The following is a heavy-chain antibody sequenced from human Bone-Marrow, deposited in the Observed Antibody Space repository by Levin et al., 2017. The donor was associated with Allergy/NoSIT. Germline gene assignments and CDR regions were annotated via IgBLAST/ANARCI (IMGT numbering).Heavy chain of an antibody. CDR1: GFTFDDYA. J-gene: IGHJ4*02. CDR3: AKDSCSTFSCYLNY. V-gene: IGHV3-9*01. Sequence: SLKISCAASGFTFDDYAMNWVRQAPGKGLEWVSGISWNSGNIGYADSVKGRFTISRDNAKNSLYLQMNSLRAEDTALYYCAKDSCSTFSCYLNYWCQGTLVTVSS. D-gene: IGHD2-2*01. CDR2: ISWNSGNI.